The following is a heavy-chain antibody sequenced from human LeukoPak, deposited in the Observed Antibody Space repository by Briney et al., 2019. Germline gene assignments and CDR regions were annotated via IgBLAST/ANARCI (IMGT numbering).Heavy chain of an antibody. V-gene: IGHV3-21*01. CDR1: GFTFSSYA. Sequence: PGGSLRLSCAASGFTFSSYAMSWVRQAPGKGLEWVSSISYNNDYIYYADSVKGRFTISRDNAKNSLYLQMNSLRAEDTAVYYCARGLSRYVGRFDETNWGQGTLVTVSS. D-gene: IGHD3-10*01. CDR3: ARGLSRYVGRFDETN. J-gene: IGHJ4*02. CDR2: ISYNNDYI.